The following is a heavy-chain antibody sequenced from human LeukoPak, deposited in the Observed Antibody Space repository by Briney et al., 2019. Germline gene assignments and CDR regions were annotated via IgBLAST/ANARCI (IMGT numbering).Heavy chain of an antibody. V-gene: IGHV4-59*08. Sequence: SETLSLTCTVSGGSISSYYWSWIRQPPGKGLEWIGYIYYSGSTNYNPSLKSRVTISVDTSKNQFSLKLSSVTAADTAVYYCARRDSSGYYVEIDYWGQGTLVTVSS. CDR1: GGSISSYY. CDR2: IYYSGST. CDR3: ARRDSSGYYVEIDY. D-gene: IGHD3-22*01. J-gene: IGHJ4*02.